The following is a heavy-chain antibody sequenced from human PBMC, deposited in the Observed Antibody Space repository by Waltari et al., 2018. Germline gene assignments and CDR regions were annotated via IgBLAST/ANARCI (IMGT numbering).Heavy chain of an antibody. D-gene: IGHD2-15*01. CDR1: GFTFSTYG. Sequence: VQLVESGGGLVQPGGSLRLSCEASGFTFSTYGMCWVRQVPEKALVWVSTITSDGGRTRYADSVKGRFTISRDNAKNTLYLQTNSLRAEDTAVYYCASHRPGGYGMDVWGHGTTVTVSS. CDR2: ITSDGGRT. CDR3: ASHRPGGYGMDV. V-gene: IGHV3-74*01. J-gene: IGHJ6*02.